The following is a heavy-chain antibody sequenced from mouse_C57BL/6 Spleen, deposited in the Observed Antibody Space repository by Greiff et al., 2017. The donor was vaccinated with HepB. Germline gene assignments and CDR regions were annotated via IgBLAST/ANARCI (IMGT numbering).Heavy chain of an antibody. CDR3: ARPGSYYYGSSHWYFDV. V-gene: IGHV5-17*01. D-gene: IGHD1-1*01. Sequence: EVKLVESGGGLVKPGGSLKLSCAASGFTFSDYGMHWVRQAPEKGLEWVAYISSGSSTIYYADTVKGRFTISRDNAKNTLFLQMTSLRSEDTAMYYWARPGSYYYGSSHWYFDVWGTGTTVTVSS. CDR2: ISSGSSTI. CDR1: GFTFSDYG. J-gene: IGHJ1*03.